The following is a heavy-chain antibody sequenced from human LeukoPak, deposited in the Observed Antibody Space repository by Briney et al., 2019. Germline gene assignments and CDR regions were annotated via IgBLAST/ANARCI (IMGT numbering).Heavy chain of an antibody. CDR2: ISAYNGNT. D-gene: IGHD3-22*01. CDR1: GYTFTSYG. Sequence: ASVKVSCKASGYTFTSYGISWVRQAPGQGLEWVGWISAYNGNTNYAQKLQGRVTMTTDTSTSTAYMELSRLRSDDTAVYYCARDLVYYDSSGSDYWGQGTLVTVSS. V-gene: IGHV1-18*01. CDR3: ARDLVYYDSSGSDY. J-gene: IGHJ4*02.